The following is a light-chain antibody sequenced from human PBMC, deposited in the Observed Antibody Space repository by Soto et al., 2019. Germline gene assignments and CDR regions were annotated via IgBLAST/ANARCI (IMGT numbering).Light chain of an antibody. V-gene: IGKV1-33*01. J-gene: IGKJ2*01. Sequence: DIQLTQSPSSLSASVGDRVAITCQASQDIRSFLNGYQHKPGKAPKLLIYDASSLVTGVPSRFSGSGSVTDYTFTISTLQPEDIATYSCQPYHDGPYSCGQGTKVEIK. CDR2: DAS. CDR3: QPYHDGPYS. CDR1: QDIRSF.